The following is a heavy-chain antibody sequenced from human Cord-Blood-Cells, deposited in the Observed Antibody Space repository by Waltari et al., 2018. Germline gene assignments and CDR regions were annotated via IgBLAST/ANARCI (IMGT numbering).Heavy chain of an antibody. Sequence: QVQLQQWGAGLLKPSEPLSLTCAVYGGSFSGYYWSWIRQPPGKGLEWIGEINHSGSTNYNPSLKSRVTISVDTSKNQFSLKLSSVTAADTAVYYCARLPISGSYDYWGQGTLVTVSS. J-gene: IGHJ4*02. V-gene: IGHV4-34*01. CDR1: GGSFSGYY. CDR3: ARLPISGSYDY. CDR2: INHSGST. D-gene: IGHD1-26*01.